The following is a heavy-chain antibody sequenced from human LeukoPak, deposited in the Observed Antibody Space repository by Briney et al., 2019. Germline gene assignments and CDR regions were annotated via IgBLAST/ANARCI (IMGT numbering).Heavy chain of an antibody. V-gene: IGHV4-34*01. CDR3: ARDQTSMDIVVVVAAYFDAFDI. D-gene: IGHD2-15*01. CDR2: INHSGST. J-gene: IGHJ3*02. CDR1: GGSFSGYY. Sequence: SETLSLTCAVYGGSFSGYYWSWIRQPPGKGLEWIGEINHSGSTNYNPSLKSRVTISVDTSKNQFSLKLSSVTAADTAVYYCARDQTSMDIVVVVAAYFDAFDIWGQGTMVTVSS.